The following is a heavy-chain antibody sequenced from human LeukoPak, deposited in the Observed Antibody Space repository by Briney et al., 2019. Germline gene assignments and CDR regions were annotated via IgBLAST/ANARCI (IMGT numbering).Heavy chain of an antibody. J-gene: IGHJ4*02. CDR1: GFSLTSSGVS. CDR3: AHRPKYSYGWGGFDY. Sequence: SGPTLVNPTQTLTLTCTFSGFSLTSSGVSVGWIRQPPGKALEWLALPYYHDDERYSPSLKSTLAITKDTSKNQVVLIMTNMDPVDTATYYCAHRPKYSYGWGGFDYWGQGTPVTVSS. D-gene: IGHD5-18*01. V-gene: IGHV2-5*01. CDR2: PYYHDDE.